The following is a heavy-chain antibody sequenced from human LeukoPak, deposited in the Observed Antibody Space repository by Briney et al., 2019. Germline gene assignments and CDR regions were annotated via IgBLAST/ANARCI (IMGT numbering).Heavy chain of an antibody. Sequence: ASVKVSCKASGYTFTSYGISWVRQAPGQGLEWMGRIIPILGIANYAQKFQGRVTITADKSTSTAYMELSSLRSEDTAVYYCARVSDQSFQHWGQGTLVTVSS. CDR1: GYTFTSYG. J-gene: IGHJ1*01. D-gene: IGHD2-2*01. CDR3: ARVSDQSFQH. CDR2: IIPILGIA. V-gene: IGHV1-69*04.